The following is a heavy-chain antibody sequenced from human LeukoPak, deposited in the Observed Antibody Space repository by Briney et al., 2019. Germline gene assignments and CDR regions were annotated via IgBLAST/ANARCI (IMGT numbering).Heavy chain of an antibody. Sequence: GGSLRLSCAASGFTFSSYAMSWVRQAPGKGLEWVSAISGSGGSTYYADSVKGRFTISRDNSKNTLYLQMNSLRAEDTAVYYCAKYKQWLDYYFYYYGMDVWGQGTTVTLSS. CDR3: AKYKQWLDYYFYYYGMDV. J-gene: IGHJ6*02. CDR1: GFTFSSYA. V-gene: IGHV3-23*01. CDR2: ISGSGGST. D-gene: IGHD6-19*01.